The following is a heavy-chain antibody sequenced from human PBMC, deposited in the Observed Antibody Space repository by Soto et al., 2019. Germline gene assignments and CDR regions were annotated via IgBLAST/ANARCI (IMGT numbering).Heavy chain of an antibody. D-gene: IGHD6-19*01. CDR3: AREDYSSGWYSSWFDP. J-gene: IGHJ5*02. CDR1: GFTFSSYS. V-gene: IGHV3-48*01. CDR2: ISSSSSTI. Sequence: EVQLVESGGGLVQPGGSLRLSCAASGFTFSSYSMNWVRQAPGKGLEWVSYISSSSSTIYYAASVKGRFTISRDNAKNSLYLQMNSLRAEDTAVYYCAREDYSSGWYSSWFDPWGQGTLVTVSS.